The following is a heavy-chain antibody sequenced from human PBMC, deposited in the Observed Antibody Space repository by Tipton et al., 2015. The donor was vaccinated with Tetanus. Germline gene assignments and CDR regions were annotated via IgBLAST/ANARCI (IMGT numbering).Heavy chain of an antibody. D-gene: IGHD1-1*01. CDR1: GGSISSGAYY. J-gene: IGHJ2*01. CDR2: IYYSGST. V-gene: IGHV4-31*02. CDR3: ARTQPIGWYFDL. Sequence: LRLSCTVSGGSISSGAYYWSWIRQHPGKGLEWIGYIYYSGSTFYNPSLKSRVTISVDTSKNQFSLKLSSVTAADTAVYYCARTQPIGWYFDLWGRGTLLTVSS.